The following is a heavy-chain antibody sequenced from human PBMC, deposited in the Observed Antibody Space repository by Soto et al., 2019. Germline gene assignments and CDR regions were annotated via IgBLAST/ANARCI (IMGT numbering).Heavy chain of an antibody. V-gene: IGHV3-23*01. CDR3: AKSTYRPSYYFDY. CDR1: GFTLSSSA. CDR2: ITISGNT. Sequence: PGGSLRLSCAASGFTLSSSAMSWVRQTPGQGLEWVSGITISGNTYYADSVKGRFTISRDNSKNTLYLQMSSLRTEDTAVYSCAKSTYRPSYYFDYWGEGTLVTVSS. D-gene: IGHD2-2*01. J-gene: IGHJ4*02.